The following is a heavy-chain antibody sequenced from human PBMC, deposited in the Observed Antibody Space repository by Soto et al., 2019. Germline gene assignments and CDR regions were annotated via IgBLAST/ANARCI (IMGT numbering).Heavy chain of an antibody. J-gene: IGHJ4*02. CDR1: GGSISSYY. CDR2: IYFSGST. CDR3: ARDGYYYDSSGYQSVYYFDY. V-gene: IGHV4-59*01. D-gene: IGHD3-22*01. Sequence: SETLSLTCTVSGGSISSYYWSWILQPPGKGLEWIGYIYFSGSTNYNPSLKSRVTISVDTSKNQFSLKLSSVTAADTAVYYCARDGYYYDSSGYQSVYYFDYWGQGTRVTVSS.